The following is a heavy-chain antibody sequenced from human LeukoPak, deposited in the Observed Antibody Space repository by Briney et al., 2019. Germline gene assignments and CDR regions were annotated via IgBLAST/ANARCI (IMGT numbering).Heavy chain of an antibody. CDR3: ARDDALGDNALDI. V-gene: IGHV3-33*01. J-gene: IGHJ3*02. CDR1: GFTFSSYG. Sequence: GRSLRLSCAASGFTFSSYGMHWVRQAPGKGLEWVAVILNDGSQEKYADSVKGRFTISRANSKNTLFLQMNSLRAEDTAVYYCARDDALGDNALDIWGQGTMVTVSS. D-gene: IGHD3-16*01. CDR2: ILNDGSQE.